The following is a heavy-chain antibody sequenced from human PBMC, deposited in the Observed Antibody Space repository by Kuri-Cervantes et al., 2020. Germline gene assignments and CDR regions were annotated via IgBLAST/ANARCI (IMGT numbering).Heavy chain of an antibody. CDR2: ISYDGSNK. V-gene: IGHV3-30*18. J-gene: IGHJ6*02. Sequence: GESLKISCAASGFTFSSYGMHWVRQAPGKGLEWVAVISYDGSNKYYADSVKGRFTISRDNSKNTLYLQMNSLRAEDTAVYYCAKPSAGFGELLYYYYGMDVWGQGTTVNRLL. D-gene: IGHD3-10*01. CDR3: AKPSAGFGELLYYYYGMDV. CDR1: GFTFSSYG.